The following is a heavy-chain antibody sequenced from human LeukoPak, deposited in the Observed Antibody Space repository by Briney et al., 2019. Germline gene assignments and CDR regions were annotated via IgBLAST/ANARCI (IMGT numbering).Heavy chain of an antibody. Sequence: PGGSLRLSCAASELTVTSNYMSWVRQAPGKGLQWVSVIYPGGDIYYADSVKGRFIISRDNAKNSLYLQMNSLRAEDTAVYYCARVGVRGVIHYYYYMDVWGKGTTVTVSS. V-gene: IGHV3-53*01. CDR2: IYPGGDI. D-gene: IGHD3-10*01. J-gene: IGHJ6*03. CDR3: ARVGVRGVIHYYYYMDV. CDR1: ELTVTSNY.